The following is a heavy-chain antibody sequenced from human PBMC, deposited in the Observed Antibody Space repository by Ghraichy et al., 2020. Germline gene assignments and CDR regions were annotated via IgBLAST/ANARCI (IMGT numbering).Heavy chain of an antibody. CDR3: ASGTGWLQTY. D-gene: IGHD5-18*01. CDR1: GGSISNYY. CDR2: VHGSGST. Sequence: SETLSLTCTVSGGSISNYYCNWFRQPPGKGLEWIGYVHGSGSTKYHPSLESRVTVSSDTAKNEFSLSLTSMTPADTAVYYCASGTGWLQTYWGQGTLGTVSS. V-gene: IGHV4-59*01. J-gene: IGHJ4*02.